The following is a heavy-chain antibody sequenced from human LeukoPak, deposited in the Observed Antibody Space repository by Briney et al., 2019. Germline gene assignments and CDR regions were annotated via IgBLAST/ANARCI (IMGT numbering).Heavy chain of an antibody. D-gene: IGHD2-15*01. CDR2: ISPYNSNT. CDR3: AGSHCSGRSWYGGFDC. CDR1: GYTFTSYG. Sequence: ASVKVSCKASGYTFTSYGVSWVRQAPGQGLEWMGWISPYNSNTNYAHKLQGRVTMTTDTSKSPAYMELRSLRSDDTAVYYCAGSHCSGRSWYGGFDCGGEGSLVTVSS. J-gene: IGHJ4*02. V-gene: IGHV1-18*01.